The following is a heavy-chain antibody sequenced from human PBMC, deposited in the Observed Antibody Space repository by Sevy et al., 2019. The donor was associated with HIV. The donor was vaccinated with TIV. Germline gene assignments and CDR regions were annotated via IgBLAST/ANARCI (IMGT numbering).Heavy chain of an antibody. V-gene: IGHV3-7*01. CDR2: IKQDGTGE. D-gene: IGHD6-19*01. CDR3: ARGSGWRTDY. Sequence: GGSLRLSCAVSGFTFSRHYMTWVRQAPGKGLEWMANIKQDGTGEYYVDSVKGRFTISINNAKNSLYLQMNSRRAEDTAVYYCARGSGWRTDYWGQGTLVTVSS. CDR1: GFTFSRHY. J-gene: IGHJ4*02.